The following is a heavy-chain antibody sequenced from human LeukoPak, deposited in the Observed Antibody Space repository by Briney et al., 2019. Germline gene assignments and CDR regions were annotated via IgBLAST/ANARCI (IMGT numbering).Heavy chain of an antibody. CDR2: ISPYNGNI. J-gene: IGHJ4*02. CDR3: ARIAYCGGDCYTTYFDY. CDR1: GYTFTTYG. Sequence: ASVKVSCKASGYTFTTYGISWVRQAPGQGLEWMGWISPYNGNINYAQKLQGRVTMTTDTSTSTAYMELRSLRSDDTAVYYCARIAYCGGDCYTTYFDYWGQGTLVTVSS. V-gene: IGHV1-18*01. D-gene: IGHD2-21*01.